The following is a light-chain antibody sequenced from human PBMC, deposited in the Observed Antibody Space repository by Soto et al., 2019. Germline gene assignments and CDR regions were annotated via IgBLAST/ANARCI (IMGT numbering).Light chain of an antibody. V-gene: IGLV2-11*01. CDR1: SSDVGGYNY. CDR2: DVS. CDR3: CSYAGSYTSLYV. Sequence: QSALTQPRSVSGTPGQSVTISCTGTSSDVGGYNYVSWYQQHPGKAPKLMIYDVSKRPSGVPDRFSGSKSGNTASLTISGLQAVDEADYYCCSYAGSYTSLYVFGTGTKVTVL. J-gene: IGLJ1*01.